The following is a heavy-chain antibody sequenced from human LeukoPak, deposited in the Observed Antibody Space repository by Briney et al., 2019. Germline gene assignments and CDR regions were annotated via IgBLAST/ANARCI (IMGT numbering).Heavy chain of an antibody. CDR2: ISPGTI. J-gene: IGHJ6*02. Sequence: GGSLRLSCAASGFTFSRHPMNWVRQAPGKGLEWVSYISPGTIYYADSVKGRFTISRDNSKNTLYLQMNSLRAEDTAVYYCAIAGSSSWYSMDVWGQGTTVTVSS. D-gene: IGHD6-13*01. CDR1: GFTFSRHP. V-gene: IGHV3-48*01. CDR3: AIAGSSSWYSMDV.